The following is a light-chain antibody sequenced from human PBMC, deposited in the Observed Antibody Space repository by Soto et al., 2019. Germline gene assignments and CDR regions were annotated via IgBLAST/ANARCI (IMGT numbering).Light chain of an antibody. CDR3: QHYNNWIGT. Sequence: IVITQSPATPSVSRGERATLSCRANQAISSNLAWYQQKPGQAPRLLIYGASTRATDIPDRFSGSGSGTEFTLTISSLQSEDFAVYYCQHYNNWIGTFGGGTKVDIK. V-gene: IGKV3-15*01. J-gene: IGKJ4*01. CDR1: QAISSN. CDR2: GAS.